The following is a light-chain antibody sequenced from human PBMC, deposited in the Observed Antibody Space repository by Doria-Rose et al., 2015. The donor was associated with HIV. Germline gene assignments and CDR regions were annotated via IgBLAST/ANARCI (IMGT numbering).Light chain of an antibody. CDR3: QKSNTAPRT. CDR2: SAS. CDR1: QDINNY. V-gene: IGKV1-27*01. J-gene: IGKJ1*01. Sequence: DIQVTQSPSSLSASVGDTVTITCRASQDINNYLAWYQQKRGDPPKLLIYSASTLHSGVPSRFSGSGSGTEFTLPITRLQPDDFATYFCQKSNTAPRTFGQGTRVEIK.